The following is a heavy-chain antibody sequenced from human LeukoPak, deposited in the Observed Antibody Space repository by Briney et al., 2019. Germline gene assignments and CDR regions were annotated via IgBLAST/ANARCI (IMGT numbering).Heavy chain of an antibody. J-gene: IGHJ4*02. CDR3: AGHGSYGGFFDY. CDR1: GGSISSSSYY. CDR2: IYYSGST. V-gene: IGHV4-39*01. Sequence: KSSETLSLTCTVSGGSISSSSYYWGWIRRPPGKGLEWIGSIYYSGSTYYNPSLKSRVTISVDTSKNQFSLKLSSVTAADTVLYSSAGHGSYGGFFDYWGQGTLVTVSS. D-gene: IGHD4-17*01.